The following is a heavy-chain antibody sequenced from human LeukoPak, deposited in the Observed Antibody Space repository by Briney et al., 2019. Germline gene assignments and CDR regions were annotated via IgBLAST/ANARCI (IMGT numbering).Heavy chain of an antibody. V-gene: IGHV3-23*01. J-gene: IGHJ5*02. Sequence: GGSLRLSCAASGFTFSSYAMSWVRQAPGKGLEWVSAISGTGGRTYYADSVKGRFTISRDNSKNTLYLQMNSLRAEDTAVYYCAKEPASGGWFDPWGQGTLVAVSS. CDR1: GFTFSSYA. CDR3: AKEPASGGWFDP. CDR2: ISGTGGRT. D-gene: IGHD2-15*01.